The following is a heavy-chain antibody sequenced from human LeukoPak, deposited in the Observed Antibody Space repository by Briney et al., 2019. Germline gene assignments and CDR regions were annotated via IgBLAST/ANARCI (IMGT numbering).Heavy chain of an antibody. CDR1: GFSFSTSW. Sequence: GGSLRLSCAASGFSFSTSWMHWFRQGPGRGLVWVSRITSDGRTTIYADSVKGRFSISRDNFKNTLFLQMNSLRADDTAVYYCARDRYYVPDYWGQGTLVTVSS. J-gene: IGHJ4*02. D-gene: IGHD3-16*01. V-gene: IGHV3-74*01. CDR3: ARDRYYVPDY. CDR2: ITSDGRTT.